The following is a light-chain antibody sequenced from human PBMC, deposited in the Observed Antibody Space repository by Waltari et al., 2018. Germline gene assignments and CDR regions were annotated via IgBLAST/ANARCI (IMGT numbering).Light chain of an antibody. CDR3: QSYDSSLSGSV. CDR2: GNS. CDR1: SSNIRAGYD. V-gene: IGLV1-40*01. J-gene: IGLJ3*02. Sequence: QSALTQPPSVSGAPGQRVTIYCTGRSSNIRAGYDVHWYQQLPGTAPKLLIYGNSNRPSGVPDRVSGSKSGTSASLAITGLQAEDEADYYCQSYDSSLSGSVFGGGTKLTVL.